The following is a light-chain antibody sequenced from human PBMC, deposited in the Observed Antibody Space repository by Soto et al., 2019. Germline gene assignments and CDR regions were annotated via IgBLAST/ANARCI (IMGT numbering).Light chain of an antibody. Sequence: QSALTQPASVSGSPGQSITISCTGTSSDVGGYNYVSWYQQHPGKAPKLMIYEVSNRPSGVSNRFSGSKSGNTASLTISGLQAEDEADYCCSSYTSSSNLIFGGGTKLTVL. V-gene: IGLV2-14*01. CDR2: EVS. CDR3: SSYTSSSNLI. J-gene: IGLJ2*01. CDR1: SSDVGGYNY.